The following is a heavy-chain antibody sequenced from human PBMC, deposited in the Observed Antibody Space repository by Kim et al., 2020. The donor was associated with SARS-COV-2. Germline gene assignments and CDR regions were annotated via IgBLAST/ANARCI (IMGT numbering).Heavy chain of an antibody. Sequence: SSSTICYADSGKGRFTISRDNATNALYRQMNSLRDEDTAVYYCARDLAGYWGQGTLVTVSS. J-gene: IGHJ4*02. D-gene: IGHD6-19*01. CDR3: ARDLAGY. V-gene: IGHV3-48*02. CDR2: SSSTI.